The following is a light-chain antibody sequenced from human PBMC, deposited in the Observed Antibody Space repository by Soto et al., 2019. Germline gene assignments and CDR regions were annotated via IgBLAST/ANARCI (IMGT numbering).Light chain of an antibody. J-gene: IGKJ1*01. CDR3: QQYNSYPWT. V-gene: IGKV1-5*03. CDR1: QSIDSW. CDR2: KTS. Sequence: DIQLTQSPSFLSASVGDRVTITCRASQSIDSWLAWYQQKPGKAPKLLTYKTSSLESGVPSRFSGSGSGTEFSLTISSLQPDDFATYYCQQYNSYPWTFGQGTKVDIK.